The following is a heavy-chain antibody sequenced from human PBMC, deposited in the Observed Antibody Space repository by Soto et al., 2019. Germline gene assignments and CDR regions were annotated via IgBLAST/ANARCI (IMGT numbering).Heavy chain of an antibody. CDR1: GYTFTGYY. CDR2: INPNSGGT. CDR3: ARDSPVGDSSVPRGNYGMDV. Sequence: ASVKVSCKASGYTFTGYYMHWVRQAPGQGLEWMGWINPNSGGTNYAQKFQGWVTMTRDTSISTAYMELSRLRSDDTAVYYCARDSPVGDSSVPRGNYGMDVWGQGTTVTVSS. J-gene: IGHJ6*02. V-gene: IGHV1-2*04. D-gene: IGHD3-22*01.